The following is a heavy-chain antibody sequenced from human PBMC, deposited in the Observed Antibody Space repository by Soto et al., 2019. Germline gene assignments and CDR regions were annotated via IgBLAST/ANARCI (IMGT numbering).Heavy chain of an antibody. J-gene: IGHJ2*01. D-gene: IGHD5-18*01. CDR3: ARDWVDTATLGSGYFDL. CDR1: GFTFSSYA. CDR2: ISYDGSNK. V-gene: IGHV3-30-3*01. Sequence: QVQLVESGGGVVQPGRSLRLSCAASGFTFSSYAMHWVRQAPGKGLEWVAVISYDGSNKYYADSVKGRFTISRDNSKNTLYVRMNSLRAEDTAVYYCARDWVDTATLGSGYFDLWGRGTLVTVSS.